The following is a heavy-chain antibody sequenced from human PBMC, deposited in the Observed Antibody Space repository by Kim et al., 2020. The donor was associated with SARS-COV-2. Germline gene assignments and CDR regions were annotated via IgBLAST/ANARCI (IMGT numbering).Heavy chain of an antibody. V-gene: IGHV3-30*07. CDR3: ARDLAPYYYDSSGYQS. Sequence: DSVKARFTISRDNSKNTLYLQMNSLRAEDTAVYYCARDLAPYYYDSSGYQSWGQGTLVTVSS. D-gene: IGHD3-22*01. J-gene: IGHJ5*02.